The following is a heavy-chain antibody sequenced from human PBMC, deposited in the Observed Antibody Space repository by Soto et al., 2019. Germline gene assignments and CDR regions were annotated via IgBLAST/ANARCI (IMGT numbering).Heavy chain of an antibody. CDR3: ARGPQSGDTPMVRSYFDS. CDR2: IFDYGST. D-gene: IGHD5-18*01. Sequence: GSLRLSCAASGFTVSSNYMNWVRQAPGKGLEWVSIIFDYGSTYYADSVKGRFTISRDNSKNTLYLQMNSLRAEDAAVYYCARGPQSGDTPMVRSYFDSWGQGTLVTVSS. V-gene: IGHV3-53*01. J-gene: IGHJ4*02. CDR1: GFTVSSNY.